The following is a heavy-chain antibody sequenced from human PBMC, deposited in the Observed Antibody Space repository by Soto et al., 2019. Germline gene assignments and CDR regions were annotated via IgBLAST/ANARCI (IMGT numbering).Heavy chain of an antibody. CDR3: ARWAGQVRDYGGPFDY. V-gene: IGHV1-18*04. Sequence: ASVKVSCKASGERFTTYGISWVRQAPGQGLEWMGWISTYNTNTKYAPKFQGGLLLTTDTSTTTAHMELRSLRPDDTAVYYCARWAGQVRDYGGPFDYWGQGTLVTVSS. CDR2: ISTYNTNT. J-gene: IGHJ4*02. CDR1: GERFTTYG. D-gene: IGHD4-17*01.